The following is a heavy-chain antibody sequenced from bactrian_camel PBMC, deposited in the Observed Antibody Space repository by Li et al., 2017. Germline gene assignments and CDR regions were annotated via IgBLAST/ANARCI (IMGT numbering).Heavy chain of an antibody. CDR2: INSGGGTT. V-gene: IGHV3S40*01. Sequence: DVQLVESGGGLVQPGGSLRLSCAASGFTFSSYSMSWVRQAPGKGLEWVSTINSGGGTTYYADSVKGRFTISRDNAKNTVYLQMNSLKPEDTAVYYCATWWSVGFWGQGTQVTVS. J-gene: IGHJ6*01. CDR1: GFTFSSYS. CDR3: ATWWSVGF. D-gene: IGHD7*01.